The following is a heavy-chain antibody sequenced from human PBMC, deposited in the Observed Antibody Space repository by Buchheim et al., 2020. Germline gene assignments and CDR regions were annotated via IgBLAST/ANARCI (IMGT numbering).Heavy chain of an antibody. Sequence: QVQLQESGPGLVKPSQTLSLTYTVSGGSISSGGYYWSWIRQHPGKGLEWIGYIYYSGSTYYNPSLKSRVTISVDTSKNQFSLKLSSVTAADTAVYYCARDHSSGYYYDHRWFDPWGQGTL. V-gene: IGHV4-31*03. CDR1: GGSISSGGYY. D-gene: IGHD3-22*01. J-gene: IGHJ5*02. CDR2: IYYSGST. CDR3: ARDHSSGYYYDHRWFDP.